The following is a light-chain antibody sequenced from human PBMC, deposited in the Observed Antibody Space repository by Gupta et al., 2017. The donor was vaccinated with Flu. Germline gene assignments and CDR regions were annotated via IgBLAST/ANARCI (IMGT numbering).Light chain of an antibody. J-gene: IGKJ2*01. V-gene: IGKV3-11*01. Sequence: EIVLTQSPATLSLSPGERATLSCRASQSVSSYLAWYQQKPGQAPRLLIYDASNRATGIPARFSGSGSGTEFTLTISSLEPEDFAVYYCQQRSNCPLALGQGTKLEIK. CDR2: DAS. CDR1: QSVSSY. CDR3: QQRSNCPLA.